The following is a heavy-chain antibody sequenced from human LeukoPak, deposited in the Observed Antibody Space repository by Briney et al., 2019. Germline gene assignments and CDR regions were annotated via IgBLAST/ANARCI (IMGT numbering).Heavy chain of an antibody. Sequence: PSETLSLTCAVYGGSFSGYYWSWIRQPPGKGLEWIGEINHSGSTNYNPSLKSRVTISVDTSKNQFSLKLSSVTAADTAVYYCAVAGKTNWFDPWGQGTLVTVSP. CDR1: GGSFSGYY. CDR3: AVAGKTNWFDP. D-gene: IGHD6-19*01. V-gene: IGHV4-34*01. CDR2: INHSGST. J-gene: IGHJ5*02.